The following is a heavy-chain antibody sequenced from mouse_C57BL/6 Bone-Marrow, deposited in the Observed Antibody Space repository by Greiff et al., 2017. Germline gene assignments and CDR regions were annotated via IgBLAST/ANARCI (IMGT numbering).Heavy chain of an antibody. Sequence: QVQLQQSGAELVKPGASVKISCKASGYAFSSYWMNWVKQRPGKGLEWIGQIYPGDGDTNYNGKFKGKATLTADKSSSTAYMQLSSLTSEDSAVYFCARLGYYGSSHYFDYWGQGTTRTGSA. CDR1: GYAFSSYW. CDR2: IYPGDGDT. V-gene: IGHV1-80*01. D-gene: IGHD1-1*01. J-gene: IGHJ2*01. CDR3: ARLGYYGSSHYFDY.